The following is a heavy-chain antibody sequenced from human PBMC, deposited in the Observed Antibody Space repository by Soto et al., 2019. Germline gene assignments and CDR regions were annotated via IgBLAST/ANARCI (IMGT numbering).Heavy chain of an antibody. CDR2: ISGSGGST. J-gene: IGHJ4*02. CDR1: GFTFSSYA. CDR3: AKDLAQIHYYDSSGY. Sequence: VQLLESGGGLVQPGGSLRLSCAASGFTFSSYAISWVRQAPGKGLEWVSAISGSGGSTYYADSVKGRFTISRDNSKNTLYLQMNSLRAEDTAVYYCAKDLAQIHYYDSSGYWGQGTLVTVSS. D-gene: IGHD3-22*01. V-gene: IGHV3-23*01.